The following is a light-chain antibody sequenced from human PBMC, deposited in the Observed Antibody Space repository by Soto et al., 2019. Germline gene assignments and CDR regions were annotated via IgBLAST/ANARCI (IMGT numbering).Light chain of an antibody. V-gene: IGKV3-20*01. J-gene: IGKJ1*01. CDR3: QQYGSSPT. CDR2: GVS. CDR1: QSVSSSY. Sequence: EIVLTQSPGTLSLSPGERATLSCRASQSVSSSYLAWYQQKPGQAPRLLIYGVSSRATVIPDRFSGSGSGTDLTLTISRLEPEDFAVYYCQQYGSSPTFGQGTKVDIK.